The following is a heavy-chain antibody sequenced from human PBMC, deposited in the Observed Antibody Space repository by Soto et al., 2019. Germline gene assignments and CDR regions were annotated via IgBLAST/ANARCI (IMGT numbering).Heavy chain of an antibody. V-gene: IGHV4-59*01. J-gene: IGHJ3*02. D-gene: IGHD3-9*01. CDR2: IYYSGSA. CDR3: ARGARDYDILTGYFSGAFDI. Sequence: PSETLSLTCTVSGGSISSYYWSWIRQPPGKGLEWIGYIYYSGSANYNPSLKSRVTISVDTSKNQFSLKLSSVTAADTAVYYCARGARDYDILTGYFSGAFDIWGQGTMVTVSS. CDR1: GGSISSYY.